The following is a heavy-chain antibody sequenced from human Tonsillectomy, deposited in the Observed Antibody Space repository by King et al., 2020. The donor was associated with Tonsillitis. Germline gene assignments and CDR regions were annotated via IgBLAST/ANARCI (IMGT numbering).Heavy chain of an antibody. J-gene: IGHJ4*02. CDR3: AGDPWAPQGY. D-gene: IGHD7-27*01. V-gene: IGHV1-69*01. CDR2: IIPMFATA. Sequence: VQLVESGAEVKKPGSSVKVSCKASGGAFRSYAINWVRQAPGQGLEWVGGIIPMFATANYAQKFQGRVTLTADESTSTAYMELSSLRSEDTAVYYCAGDPWAPQGYWGQGTLVTVSS. CDR1: GGAFRSYA.